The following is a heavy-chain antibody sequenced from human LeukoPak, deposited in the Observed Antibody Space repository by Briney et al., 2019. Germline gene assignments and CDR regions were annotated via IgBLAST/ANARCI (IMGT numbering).Heavy chain of an antibody. D-gene: IGHD6-13*01. CDR1: GFTFSSYS. CDR2: ISYDGSNK. V-gene: IGHV3-30*18. J-gene: IGHJ4*02. Sequence: GGSLRLSCAASGFTFSSYSMNWVRQAPGKGLEWVAVISYDGSNKYYADSVKGRFTISRDNSKNTLYLQMNSLRAEDTAVYYCAKDQIAAAGTFDYWGQGTLVTVSS. CDR3: AKDQIAAAGTFDY.